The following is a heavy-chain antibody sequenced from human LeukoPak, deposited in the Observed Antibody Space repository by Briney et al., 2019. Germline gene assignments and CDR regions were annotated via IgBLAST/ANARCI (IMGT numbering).Heavy chain of an antibody. CDR3: ALGSCSGGSCYRFDY. Sequence: GGSLRLSCAGSGFTFSSYWMHWVRQAPGKGLEWVSRIRGDGNDASYADSVKGRFTISRDNAKNTLYLQMNSLRAEDTAVYFCALGSCSGGSCYRFDYWGQGTLVSVTS. CDR1: GFTFSSYW. J-gene: IGHJ4*02. D-gene: IGHD2-15*01. V-gene: IGHV3-74*01. CDR2: IRGDGNDA.